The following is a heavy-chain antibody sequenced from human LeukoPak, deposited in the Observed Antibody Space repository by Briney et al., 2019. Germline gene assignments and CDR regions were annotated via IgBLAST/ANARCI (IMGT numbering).Heavy chain of an antibody. J-gene: IGHJ6*03. Sequence: ASVKVSCKASGHTFTGYYMHWVRQAPGQGLEWMGWINPNSGGTNYAQKFQGRVTMTRDTSISTAYMELSRLRSDDTAVYYCARGGGNQRDYYYYMDVWGKGTTVTVSS. CDR3: ARGGGNQRDYYYYMDV. V-gene: IGHV1-2*02. CDR1: GHTFTGYY. D-gene: IGHD3-16*01. CDR2: INPNSGGT.